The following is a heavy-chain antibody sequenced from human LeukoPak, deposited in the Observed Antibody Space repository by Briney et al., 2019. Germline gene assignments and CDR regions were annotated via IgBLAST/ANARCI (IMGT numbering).Heavy chain of an antibody. CDR2: INPNSGGK. J-gene: IGHJ4*02. CDR3: ARGGFFSWSAPYYFDF. Sequence: ASVRVSCKTSGYTFSDYHIHCVRQAPGQGLDWMGWINPNSGGKNYAKKFHGRVTMTYDTSISTAYMELSSLRSDDTAVYYCARGGFFSWSAPYYFDFWGQGTLVTVSS. V-gene: IGHV1-2*02. CDR1: GYTFSDYH. D-gene: IGHD6-13*01.